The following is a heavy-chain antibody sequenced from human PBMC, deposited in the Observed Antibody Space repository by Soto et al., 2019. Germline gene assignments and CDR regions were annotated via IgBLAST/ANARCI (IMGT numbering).Heavy chain of an antibody. Sequence: SSETLSLTXAVYGGSFSGYYWSWIRQPPGKGLEWIGEINHSGSTNYNPSLKSRVTISVDTSKNQFSLKLSSVTAADTAVYYCARGRWFGELLYRAYYYYGMDVWGQGTTVTVSS. D-gene: IGHD3-10*01. J-gene: IGHJ6*02. V-gene: IGHV4-34*01. CDR2: INHSGST. CDR3: ARGRWFGELLYRAYYYYGMDV. CDR1: GGSFSGYY.